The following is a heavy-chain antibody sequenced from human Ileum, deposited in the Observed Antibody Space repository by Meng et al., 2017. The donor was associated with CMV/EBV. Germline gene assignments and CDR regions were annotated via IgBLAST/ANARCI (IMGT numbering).Heavy chain of an antibody. CDR3: ARGLLSGCSSTSCYYFDY. J-gene: IGHJ4*02. CDR1: GSFSGYY. V-gene: IGHV4-34*01. CDR2: INHSGST. D-gene: IGHD2-2*01. Sequence: GSFSGYYWSWIRQPPGKGLEWIGTINHSGSTNYNPSLKSRVTISVDTSKNQFSLKLSSVTAADTAVYYCARGLLSGCSSTSCYYFDYWGQGTLVTVSS.